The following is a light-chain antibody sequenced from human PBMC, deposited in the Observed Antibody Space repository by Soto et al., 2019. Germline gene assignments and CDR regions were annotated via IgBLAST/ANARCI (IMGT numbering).Light chain of an antibody. Sequence: DIQLTQSPSFLSASAGDRVTITCRASQGISSYLAWYQQKPGKAPNLLIYTASTLQSGVPSRFSGSGSGTEFTLTISSLQPDEFATYFCQQYSDYSRTVGQGTKVDIK. CDR3: QQYSDYSRT. CDR2: TAS. J-gene: IGKJ1*01. V-gene: IGKV1-9*01. CDR1: QGISSY.